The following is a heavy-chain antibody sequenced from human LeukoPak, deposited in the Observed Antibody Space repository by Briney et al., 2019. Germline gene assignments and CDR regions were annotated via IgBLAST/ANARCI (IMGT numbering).Heavy chain of an antibody. CDR3: AKPTLVAWNWFDP. J-gene: IGHJ5*02. CDR1: GFTVSSNY. Sequence: PGGSLRLSCAASGFTVSSNYMSWVRQAPGKGLEWVSAISGSGGSTYYADSVKGRFTISRDNSKNTLYLQMNSLRAEDTAVYYCAKPTLVAWNWFDPWGQGTLVTVSS. V-gene: IGHV3-23*01. D-gene: IGHD3-10*01. CDR2: ISGSGGST.